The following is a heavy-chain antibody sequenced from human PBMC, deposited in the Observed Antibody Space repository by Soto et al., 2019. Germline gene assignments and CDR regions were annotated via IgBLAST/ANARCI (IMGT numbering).Heavy chain of an antibody. D-gene: IGHD3-16*02. Sequence: GAPVEIGREACGDTVTSSGVAGARKATGQGLEGMGWISAYNGNTNYAQKLKGRVTMTTDTSTSTAYMELRSLRSDDTAVYYCARVPYRSAYDYVWGSYHHGGYNCFDPWGQRTLVTVSS. V-gene: IGHV1-18*01. CDR1: GDTVTSSG. J-gene: IGHJ5*02. CDR2: ISAYNGNT. CDR3: ARVPYRSAYDYVWGSYHHGGYNCFDP.